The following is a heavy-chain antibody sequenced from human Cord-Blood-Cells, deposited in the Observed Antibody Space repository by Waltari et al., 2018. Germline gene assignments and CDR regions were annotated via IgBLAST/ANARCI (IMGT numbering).Heavy chain of an antibody. Sequence: EVQLVESGGGLVQPGGSLRLSCAASGFTFSSYEMNWVRQAPGKGLEWVSDISRSGSTIYYADSVKGRFTISRDNAKNSLYLQMNSLRAEDTAVYYCARDGVLLWFGELFDYWGQGTLVTVSS. D-gene: IGHD3-10*01. CDR1: GFTFSSYE. J-gene: IGHJ4*02. CDR3: ARDGVLLWFGELFDY. V-gene: IGHV3-48*03. CDR2: ISRSGSTI.